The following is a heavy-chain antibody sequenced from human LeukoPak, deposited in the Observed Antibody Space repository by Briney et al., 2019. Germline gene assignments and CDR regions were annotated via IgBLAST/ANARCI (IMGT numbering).Heavy chain of an antibody. Sequence: PGGSLRLSCAASGFTFSSYAITWVRQAPGKGLEWVSAVSGSGGTTYYADSVKGRFTISRDNPKNTLFLQIDTLGAEDTAVYYCAKSAMYNSGWYRTLDYWGQGGLVTVSS. CDR3: AKSAMYNSGWYRTLDY. D-gene: IGHD6-19*01. CDR2: VSGSGGTT. J-gene: IGHJ4*02. CDR1: GFTFSSYA. V-gene: IGHV3-23*01.